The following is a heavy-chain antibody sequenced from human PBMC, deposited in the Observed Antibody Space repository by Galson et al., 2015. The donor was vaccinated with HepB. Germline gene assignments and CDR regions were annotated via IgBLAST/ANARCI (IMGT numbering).Heavy chain of an antibody. V-gene: IGHV3-23*01. CDR2: ISGSGGST. CDR3: AKTGISGWQFDY. D-gene: IGHD6-19*01. J-gene: IGHJ4*02. CDR1: GFTFSSYA. Sequence: SLRLSCAASGFTFSSYAMSWVRQAPGKGLEWVSAISGSGGSTYYADSVKGRFTISRDNSKNTLYLQMNSLRAEDTAVYYCAKTGISGWQFDYWGQGTLVTVSS.